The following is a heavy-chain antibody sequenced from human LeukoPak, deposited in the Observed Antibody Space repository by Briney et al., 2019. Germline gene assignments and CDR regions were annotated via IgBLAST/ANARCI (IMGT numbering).Heavy chain of an antibody. J-gene: IGHJ6*03. CDR2: ISYDGGNK. Sequence: GGSLRLSCAASGFTFTNYGMHWVRQAPGKGLEWVAVISYDGGNKYYADSVKGRFTISRDNAKNTLYLQMNSLRAGDTAVYYCASAPQPGSHTSSSWYWPYYYYMDVWGKGTTVTISS. D-gene: IGHD6-13*01. CDR3: ASAPQPGSHTSSSWYWPYYYYMDV. CDR1: GFTFTNYG. V-gene: IGHV3-30*03.